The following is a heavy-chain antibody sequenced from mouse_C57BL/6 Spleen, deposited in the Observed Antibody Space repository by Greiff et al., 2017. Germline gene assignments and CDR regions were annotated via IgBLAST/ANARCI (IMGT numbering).Heavy chain of an antibody. D-gene: IGHD2-5*01. Sequence: EVQLQQSGPELVKPGASVKIPCKASGYTFTDYNMDWVKQSHGKSLEWIGDINPNNGGTIYNQKFKGKATLTVDKSSSTAYMELRSLTSEDTAVYYCARYYYSNYAGAWFAYWGQGTLVTVSA. V-gene: IGHV1-18*01. CDR2: INPNNGGT. CDR3: ARYYYSNYAGAWFAY. CDR1: GYTFTDYN. J-gene: IGHJ3*01.